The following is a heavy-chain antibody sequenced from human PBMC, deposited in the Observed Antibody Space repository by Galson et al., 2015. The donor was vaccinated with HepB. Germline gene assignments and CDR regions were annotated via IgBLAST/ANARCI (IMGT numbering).Heavy chain of an antibody. CDR2: ISSGGDTT. V-gene: IGHV3-48*03. J-gene: IGHJ6*02. Sequence: SLRLSCAASGFSFISYEMNWVRQAPGKGLEWVSYISSGGDTTYYVDSVKGRFTISRDNAKNSLYLQMNSLRVEDTADYYCARVGIVVVPGARFARVGLDVWGRGTTVTVSS. CDR3: ARVGIVVVPGARFARVGLDV. D-gene: IGHD2-2*01. CDR1: GFSFISYE.